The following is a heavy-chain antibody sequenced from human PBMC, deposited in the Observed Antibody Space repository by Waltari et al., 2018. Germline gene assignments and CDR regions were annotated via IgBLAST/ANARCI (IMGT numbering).Heavy chain of an antibody. J-gene: IGHJ4*02. D-gene: IGHD2-15*01. Sequence: QVQLVESGGGVAQPGRSLRLSCAASGFTFSRFGLHWVRQAPGKGLEWVAVIWHDGSNEYYVDSVKGRFTISRDNSKNTLYLQMNSLRAEDSAVYYCASQSTTLFDYWGQGTLVTVSS. CDR1: GFTFSRFG. CDR2: IWHDGSNE. CDR3: ASQSTTLFDY. V-gene: IGHV3-33*01.